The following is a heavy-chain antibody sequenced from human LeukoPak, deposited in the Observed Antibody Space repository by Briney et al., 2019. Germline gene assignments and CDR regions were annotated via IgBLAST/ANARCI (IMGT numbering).Heavy chain of an antibody. CDR3: ARAGVLGEFGGVIKGWFDP. Sequence: GGSLRLSCTASGFTFSSYAMHWVRQAPGKGLEWLSVISYDGLYKYYTNAVKGRFTISRDNSKNTLYLQMSSLRAEDTAVYYCARAGVLGEFGGVIKGWFDPWGQGTLVTVSS. CDR2: ISYDGLYK. V-gene: IGHV3-30*04. CDR1: GFTFSSYA. D-gene: IGHD3-16*02. J-gene: IGHJ5*02.